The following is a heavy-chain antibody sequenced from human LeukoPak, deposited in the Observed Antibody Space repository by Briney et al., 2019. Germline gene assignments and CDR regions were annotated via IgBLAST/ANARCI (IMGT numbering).Heavy chain of an antibody. V-gene: IGHV1-8*01. CDR1: GYTFTSYD. CDR3: ARGSSSSYYGNYYYYMDV. Sequence: PGASVNVSCKASGYTFTSYDINGVRQATGQGLEGMGWMNPNSGNTGYAQKFQGRVTKTRNTSISTAYMEMSSLTSDDPAVYYCARGSSSSYYGNYYYYMDVWGKGTTVTISS. D-gene: IGHD6-13*01. J-gene: IGHJ6*03. CDR2: MNPNSGNT.